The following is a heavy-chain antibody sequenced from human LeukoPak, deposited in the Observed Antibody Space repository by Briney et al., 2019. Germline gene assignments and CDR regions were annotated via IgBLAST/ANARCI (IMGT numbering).Heavy chain of an antibody. D-gene: IGHD3-10*01. CDR3: AKGPGGSGSYYLVGFFDY. Sequence: PGGFLRLSCAASGFTFSSYAMSWVRQAPGKGLEWVSAISGSGGSTYYADSVKGRFTISRDNSKNTLYLQMNSLRAEDTAVYYCAKGPGGSGSYYLVGFFDYWGQGTLVTVSS. V-gene: IGHV3-23*01. CDR2: ISGSGGST. CDR1: GFTFSSYA. J-gene: IGHJ4*02.